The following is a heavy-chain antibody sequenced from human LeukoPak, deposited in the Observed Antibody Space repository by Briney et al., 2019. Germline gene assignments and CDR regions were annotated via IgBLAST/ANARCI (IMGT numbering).Heavy chain of an antibody. CDR3: ARDVGYCSGGSCYSNWFDP. D-gene: IGHD2-15*01. J-gene: IGHJ5*02. CDR2: IYTSGST. V-gene: IGHV4-4*07. CDR1: GGSISSYY. Sequence: PSETLSLTCTVSGGSISSYYWSWIRQPAGKGLEWIGRIYTSGSTNYNPSLKSRVTMSVDTSKNQFSLKLRSVTAADTAVYYCARDVGYCSGGSCYSNWFDPWGQGTLVTVSS.